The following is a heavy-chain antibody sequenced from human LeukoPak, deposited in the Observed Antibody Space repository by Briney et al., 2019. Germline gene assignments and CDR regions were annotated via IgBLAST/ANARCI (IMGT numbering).Heavy chain of an antibody. CDR1: GGSISSYY. CDR2: IYHSGST. V-gene: IGHV4-38-2*01. J-gene: IGHJ1*01. D-gene: IGHD3-22*01. Sequence: SETLSLTCAVYGGSISSYYWGWIRQPPGKGLERIGSIYHSGSTYYNPSLKSRVTISVDTSKNQFSLKLSSVTAADTAVYYCARVVQSTDSSGFYLPEYFQHWGQGTLVTVSS. CDR3: ARVVQSTDSSGFYLPEYFQH.